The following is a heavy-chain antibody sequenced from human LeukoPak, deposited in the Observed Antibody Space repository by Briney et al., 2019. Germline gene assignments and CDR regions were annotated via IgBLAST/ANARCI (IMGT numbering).Heavy chain of an antibody. D-gene: IGHD3-22*01. CDR3: ARLNNVDSSGYYYDYYYYYMDV. CDR1: GFTFDDYG. Sequence: PGGSLRLSCAASGFTFDDYGMSWVRQAPGKGLEWVSGINWNGGSTGYADSVKGRFTIPRDNAKNSLYPQMNSLRAEDTALYYCARLNNVDSSGYYYDYYYYYMDVWGKGTTVTVSS. CDR2: INWNGGST. V-gene: IGHV3-20*04. J-gene: IGHJ6*03.